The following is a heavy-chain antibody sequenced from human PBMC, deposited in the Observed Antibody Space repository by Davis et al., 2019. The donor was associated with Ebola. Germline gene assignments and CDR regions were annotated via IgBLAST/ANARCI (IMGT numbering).Heavy chain of an antibody. CDR1: GYTFTSYG. CDR2: ISAYNGNT. V-gene: IGHV1-18*01. Sequence: AASVKVSCKASGYTFTSYGISWVRQAPGQGLEWMGWISAYNGNTNYAQKLQGRVTITADKSTSTAYMELSSLRSEDTAVYYCAREGIRMMGAFDIWGQGTMVTVSS. J-gene: IGHJ3*02. D-gene: IGHD5-18*01. CDR3: AREGIRMMGAFDI.